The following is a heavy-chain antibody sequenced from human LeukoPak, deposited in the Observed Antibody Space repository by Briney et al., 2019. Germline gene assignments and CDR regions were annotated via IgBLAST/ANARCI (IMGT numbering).Heavy chain of an antibody. Sequence: SETLSLTCTVSGGSISGSSYYWGWIRQPPGKGLEWIGSIYYGGSTYYNPSLKSRVTISVDTSKNQFSLKLNSVTATDTAVYYCARAGDGLGSRLDYWGQGTLVTVSS. J-gene: IGHJ4*02. D-gene: IGHD3-10*01. CDR1: GGSISGSSYY. CDR3: ARAGDGLGSRLDY. CDR2: IYYGGST. V-gene: IGHV4-39*02.